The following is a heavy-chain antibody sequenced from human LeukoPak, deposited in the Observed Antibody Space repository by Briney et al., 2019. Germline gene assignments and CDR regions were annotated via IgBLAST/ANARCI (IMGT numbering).Heavy chain of an antibody. Sequence: SVKVSCKASGGTFSNYAINWVRQAPGQGLEWMGGILPMFTTANYAQKFQGRVTMTTDTSTSTAYMELRSLRSDDTAVYYCARVGCSSTSCFDYWGQGTLVTVSS. D-gene: IGHD2-2*01. V-gene: IGHV1-69*05. CDR1: GGTFSNYA. CDR2: ILPMFTTA. J-gene: IGHJ4*02. CDR3: ARVGCSSTSCFDY.